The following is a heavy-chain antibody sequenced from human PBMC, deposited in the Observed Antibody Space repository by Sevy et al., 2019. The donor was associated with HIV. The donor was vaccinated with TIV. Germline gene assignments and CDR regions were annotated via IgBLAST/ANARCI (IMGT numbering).Heavy chain of an antibody. CDR3: AGSYSDSSGYSPLYYYGMDV. J-gene: IGHJ6*02. Sequence: ASVKVSCKASGGTFSNYAISWVRQAPGQGLEWMGGFIPMFDTANNAQKFQGKVTLTADGSTTTAFLELSSLRSDDTAVYYWAGSYSDSSGYSPLYYYGMDVWGQGTTVTVSS. CDR2: FIPMFDTA. V-gene: IGHV1-69*13. CDR1: GGTFSNYA. D-gene: IGHD3-22*01.